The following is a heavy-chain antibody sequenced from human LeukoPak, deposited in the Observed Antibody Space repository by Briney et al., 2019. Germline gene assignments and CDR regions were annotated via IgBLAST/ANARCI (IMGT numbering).Heavy chain of an antibody. D-gene: IGHD4-17*01. CDR3: AKDPVPLTTVYYYYMDV. J-gene: IGHJ6*03. CDR2: IWYDGSNK. V-gene: IGHV3-30*02. CDR1: GFTFSSYG. Sequence: GGSLRLSCAASGFTFSSYGMHWVRQAPGKGLEWVAFIWYDGSNKYYAVSVKGRFTISRDNSKNTLYLQMNSLRAEDTAVYYCAKDPVPLTTVYYYYMDVWGKGTTVTVSS.